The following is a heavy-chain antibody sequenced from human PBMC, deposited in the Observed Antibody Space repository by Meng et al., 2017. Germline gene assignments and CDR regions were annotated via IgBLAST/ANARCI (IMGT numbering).Heavy chain of an antibody. CDR1: GFTFSSYA. Sequence: GESLKISCAASGFTFSSYAMHWVRQAPGKGLEWVAVISYDGSNKYYADSVKGRFTISRDNSKNTLYLQMNSLRAEDTAVYYCASAIRGYYYYGMDVWGQGTTVTVSS. CDR2: ISYDGSNK. J-gene: IGHJ6*02. D-gene: IGHD2-21*01. V-gene: IGHV3-30*04. CDR3: ASAIRGYYYYGMDV.